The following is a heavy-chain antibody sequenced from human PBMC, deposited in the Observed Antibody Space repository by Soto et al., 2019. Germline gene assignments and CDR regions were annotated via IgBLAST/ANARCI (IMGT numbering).Heavy chain of an antibody. D-gene: IGHD6-13*01. J-gene: IGHJ6*02. CDR2: IYYSGST. CDR1: GGSISSSSYY. Sequence: SETLSLTCTVSGGSISSSSYYWGWIRQPPGKGLEWIGSIYYSGSTYYNPSLKSRVTISVDTSKNQFSLKLSSVTAADTAVYYCATPGIAAAAPMGLPYYYGMDVWGQGTTVTVSS. V-gene: IGHV4-39*01. CDR3: ATPGIAAAAPMGLPYYYGMDV.